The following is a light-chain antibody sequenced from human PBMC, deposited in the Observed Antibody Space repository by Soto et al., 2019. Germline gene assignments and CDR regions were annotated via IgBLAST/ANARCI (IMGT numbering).Light chain of an antibody. J-gene: IGKJ2*01. Sequence: EIVLTQSPANLSLSPGERSTLSCRASQSVSSYLAWYQQKPGQDPRLLIYDASNRATGIPARFSGSGSGTDFTLTISSLEPEDFAVYYCQQRSNWPNPGTFGQGTKLEIK. CDR1: QSVSSY. V-gene: IGKV3-11*01. CDR3: QQRSNWPNPGT. CDR2: DAS.